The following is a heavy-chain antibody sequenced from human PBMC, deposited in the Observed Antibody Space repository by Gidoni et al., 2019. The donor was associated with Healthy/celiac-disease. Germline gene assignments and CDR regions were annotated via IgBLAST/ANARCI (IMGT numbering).Heavy chain of an antibody. CDR3: ARDRTCSGGSCYGYYFDY. V-gene: IGHV3-21*01. Sequence: EVQLVESGGGLVKPGGSLRLSCAASGFTFSSYSMNWVRQAPGKGLEWVSSISSSSSYIYYADSVKGRFTISRDNAKNSLYLQMNSLRAEDTAVDYCARDRTCSGGSCYGYYFDYWGQGTLVTVSS. CDR1: GFTFSSYS. D-gene: IGHD2-15*01. J-gene: IGHJ4*02. CDR2: ISSSSSYI.